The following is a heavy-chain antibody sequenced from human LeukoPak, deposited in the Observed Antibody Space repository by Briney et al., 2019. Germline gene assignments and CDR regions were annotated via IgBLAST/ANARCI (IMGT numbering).Heavy chain of an antibody. J-gene: IGHJ4*02. CDR3: AKDRDKFWSGSQV. CDR2: ISYDGSNK. Sequence: GKSLRLSCAASGFTFSSYGMHWVRQAPRKGLEWVAVISYDGSNKYYADSVKGRFTISRDNSKSTLYLQMNSLRTEDTAVYYCAKDRDKFWSGSQVWGQGTLVTVSS. V-gene: IGHV3-30*18. CDR1: GFTFSSYG. D-gene: IGHD3-3*01.